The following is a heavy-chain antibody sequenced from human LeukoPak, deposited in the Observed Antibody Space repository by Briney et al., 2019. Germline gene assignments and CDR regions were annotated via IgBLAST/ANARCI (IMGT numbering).Heavy chain of an antibody. CDR1: GFTFSYYG. J-gene: IGHJ3*02. CDR3: ARATPRIGSGWSYDAFDI. Sequence: GGSLRLSCAASGFTFSYYGMHWVRQAPGKGLEWVAVIWYDGSNKYYADSVKGRFTISRDNSKNTLYLQMNSLRAEDTAVYYCARATPRIGSGWSYDAFDIWGQGTMVTVSS. D-gene: IGHD6-19*01. CDR2: IWYDGSNK. V-gene: IGHV3-33*01.